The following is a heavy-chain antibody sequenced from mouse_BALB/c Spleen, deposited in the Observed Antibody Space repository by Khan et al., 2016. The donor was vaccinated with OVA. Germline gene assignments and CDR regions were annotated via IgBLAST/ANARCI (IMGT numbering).Heavy chain of an antibody. CDR3: TRPAYDGYYDY. V-gene: IGHV1S137*01. CDR2: ISTYSGNT. CDR1: GYTFTDYA. D-gene: IGHD2-3*01. J-gene: IGHJ2*01. Sequence: QVRLQQSGPELVRPGVSVKISCKGSGYTFTDYAMYWVKQRHAKSLEWIGLISTYSGNTNYNQQFKGKATMTVDTSSSTAYMDLDRLTSEDSAVYSCTRPAYDGYYDYWGHGTTLTVSS.